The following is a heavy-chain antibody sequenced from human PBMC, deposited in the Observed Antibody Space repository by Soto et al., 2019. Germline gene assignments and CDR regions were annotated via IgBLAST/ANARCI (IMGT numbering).Heavy chain of an antibody. V-gene: IGHV4-31*03. CDR1: GGSISSGGYY. CDR2: IYYSGST. J-gene: IGHJ6*03. D-gene: IGHD3-3*01. CDR3: ARGFGVGYMDV. Sequence: SETLSLTCTVSGGSISSGGYYWSWIRQHPGKGLEWIGYIYYSGSTYYNPSLKSRLTISVDTSKNHFSLKLSSVTAADTAVYYCARGFGVGYMDVWGKGTTVTVSS.